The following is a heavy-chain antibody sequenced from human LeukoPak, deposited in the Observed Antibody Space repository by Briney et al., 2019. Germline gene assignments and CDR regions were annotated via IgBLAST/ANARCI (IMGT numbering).Heavy chain of an antibody. V-gene: IGHV3-7*01. Sequence: GGSLRLSCVASGFTFNEYWMNWVRQVPGKGLEWVASINKDGRQKYHVDSVKGRFTISRDNAENSLYLQINRLGVEDRARCYCRYGRSLYFEYGGQGTLVTVSS. J-gene: IGHJ4*02. CDR3: RYGRSLYFEY. CDR2: INKDGRQK. D-gene: IGHD6-13*01. CDR1: GFTFNEYW.